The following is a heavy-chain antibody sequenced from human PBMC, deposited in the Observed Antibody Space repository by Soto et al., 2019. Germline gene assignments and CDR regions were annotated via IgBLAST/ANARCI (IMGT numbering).Heavy chain of an antibody. CDR3: ARDKVEMATIFDY. CDR1: GYTFTIHG. V-gene: IGHV1-18*04. D-gene: IGHD5-12*01. CDR2: ISGYNGNT. J-gene: IGHJ4*02. Sequence: ASVKVSCKASGYTFTIHGISGLLQAPGQGLEWMGWISGYNGNTKYAQKIQGRVTMTTDTSTSTAYMELRSLRSDDTAVYYCARDKVEMATIFDYWGQGTLVTVSS.